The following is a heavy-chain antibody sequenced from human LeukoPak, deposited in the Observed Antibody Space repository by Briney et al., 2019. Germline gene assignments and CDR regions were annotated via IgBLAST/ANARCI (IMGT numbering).Heavy chain of an antibody. CDR1: GGSINSNY. CDR3: AREKDFSLWDAAVDY. V-gene: IGHV4-4*07. J-gene: IGHJ4*02. D-gene: IGHD3-3*01. Sequence: SETLSLTCTVSGGSINSNYWSWIRQPAGKGLEWIGRIYTSGSTNYNPSLKSRVTMSVDTSKNQFSLKLSSVTAADTAVYYCAREKDFSLWDAAVDYWGQGTPVTVSS. CDR2: IYTSGST.